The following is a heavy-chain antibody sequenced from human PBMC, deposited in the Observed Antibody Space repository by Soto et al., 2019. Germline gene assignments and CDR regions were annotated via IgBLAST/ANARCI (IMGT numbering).Heavy chain of an antibody. J-gene: IGHJ4*02. Sequence: NPSETLSLTCTVSGASISSGDYFWSWIRQSPGKGLEWIGYIYDSGSSYYNPSLKSQVTMSVDTSKNQFSLKLRSVTAADTAVYYCAREKGYISGPKNFDYWGQGTLVTVSS. CDR1: GASISSGDYF. D-gene: IGHD5-12*01. CDR2: IYDSGSS. V-gene: IGHV4-30-4*01. CDR3: AREKGYISGPKNFDY.